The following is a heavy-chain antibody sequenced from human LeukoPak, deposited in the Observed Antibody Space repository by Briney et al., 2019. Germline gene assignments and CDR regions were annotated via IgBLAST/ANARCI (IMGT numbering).Heavy chain of an antibody. CDR2: ISGSGGST. V-gene: IGHV3-23*01. Sequence: GGSLRLSCAASGFTFSSYGMSWVRQAPGKGLEWVSAISGSGGSTYYADSVKGRFTISRDNSKNTLYLQMNSLRGEDTAMYHCVKGLDYHMDVWGKGTTVTVSS. CDR1: GFTFSSYG. J-gene: IGHJ6*03. CDR3: VKGLDYHMDV.